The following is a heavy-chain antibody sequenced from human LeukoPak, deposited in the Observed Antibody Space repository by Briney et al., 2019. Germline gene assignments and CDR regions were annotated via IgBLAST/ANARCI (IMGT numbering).Heavy chain of an antibody. D-gene: IGHD6-19*01. CDR1: GFPFSNSA. CDR2: LSGSGITT. J-gene: IGHJ4*01. Sequence: GGPLRLSCAASGFPFSNSAMSWVRQAPGKGLEWVSTLSGSGITTYYADSVRGRFTISRDNSKNTLYLQMNSLRAEDTAVYYCAKGIYSSGWSYFDYWGHGTLVTVSS. V-gene: IGHV3-23*01. CDR3: AKGIYSSGWSYFDY.